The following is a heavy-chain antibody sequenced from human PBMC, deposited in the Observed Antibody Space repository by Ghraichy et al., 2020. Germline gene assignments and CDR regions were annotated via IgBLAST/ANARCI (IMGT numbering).Heavy chain of an antibody. CDR2: IYYSGTT. CDR3: VRRRGTSYSYAVDL. V-gene: IGHV4-59*08. J-gene: IGHJ3*01. Sequence: IGHIYYSGTTNYNPSLKRRGTISVDTSKNQFSLKLTSVTAADTALYYCVRRRGTSYSYAVDLWG. D-gene: IGHD2-15*01.